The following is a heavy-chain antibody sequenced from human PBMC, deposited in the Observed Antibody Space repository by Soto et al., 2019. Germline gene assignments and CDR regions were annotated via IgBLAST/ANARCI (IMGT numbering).Heavy chain of an antibody. D-gene: IGHD2-15*01. V-gene: IGHV3-30-3*01. CDR3: ARDPCSGGSCYHYFDY. Sequence: GGSLRLSCAASGFTFSSYAMHWVRQAPGKGLEWVAVISYDGSNKYYADSVKGRFTISRDNSKNTLYLQMNSLRAEDTAVYYCARDPCSGGSCYHYFDYWGQGTLVTVSS. J-gene: IGHJ4*02. CDR2: ISYDGSNK. CDR1: GFTFSSYA.